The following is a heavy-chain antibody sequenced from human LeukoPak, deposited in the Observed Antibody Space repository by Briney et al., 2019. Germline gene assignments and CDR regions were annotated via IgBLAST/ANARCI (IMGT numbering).Heavy chain of an antibody. CDR3: ARNSVAGTGNY. J-gene: IGHJ4*02. CDR1: GFTFNYAW. CDR2: FYSGGDR. D-gene: IGHD6-19*01. Sequence: PGGSLRLSCAASGFTFNYAWMSWVRQAPGKGLEWVSVFYSGGDRYYADSVKGRFTISRDNSKNTVYLQMNSLRPEDTAVYYCARNSVAGTGNYWGQGTLVTVSS. V-gene: IGHV3-53*01.